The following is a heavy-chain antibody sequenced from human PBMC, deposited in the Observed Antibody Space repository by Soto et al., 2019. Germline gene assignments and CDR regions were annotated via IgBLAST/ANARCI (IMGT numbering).Heavy chain of an antibody. J-gene: IGHJ6*02. CDR1: GFTVSSNY. Sequence: EVQLVESGGGLVQPGGSLRLSCAASGFTVSSNYMSWVRQPPGQGLEWVSVIHSGGSTDYADSVKARSTISRDKSKNTPYLQMNRLTAEDTAVYYCARGPRYYYYGMDVWGQGTTVTVSS. CDR2: IHSGGST. CDR3: ARGPRYYYYGMDV. V-gene: IGHV3-66*01.